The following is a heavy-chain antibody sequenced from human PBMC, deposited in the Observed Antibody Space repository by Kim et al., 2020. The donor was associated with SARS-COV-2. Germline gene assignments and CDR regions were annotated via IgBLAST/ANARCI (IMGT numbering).Heavy chain of an antibody. D-gene: IGHD2-2*02. CDR3: ARGSSTSCYICWFDP. Sequence: GGSLRLSCAASGFTISSYEMNWVRQAPGKGLEWVSYISGSGTIIYYADSVKGRFTISRDNAKNSLYLQMNSLRAEDTAVYYCARGSSTSCYICWFDPWGQGTLVTVSS. CDR2: ISGSGTII. V-gene: IGHV3-48*03. J-gene: IGHJ5*01. CDR1: GFTISSYE.